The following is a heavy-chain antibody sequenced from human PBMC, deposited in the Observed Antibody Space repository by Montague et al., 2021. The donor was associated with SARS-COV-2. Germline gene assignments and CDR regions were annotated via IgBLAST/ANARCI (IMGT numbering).Heavy chain of an antibody. CDR1: GFSLSTSGIC. Sequence: PALVKTTQTLTLTCTFSGFSLSTSGICVSWIRQPPGKALEWLARIDWDDDKYYSTSLKTRLTISKDTSKNQVVLTMTNMDPVDTATYYCARTAGTDYTGYYYYAMDVWGQGTTVTVSS. D-gene: IGHD3-10*01. CDR3: ARTAGTDYTGYYYYAMDV. CDR2: IDWDDDK. V-gene: IGHV2-70*11. J-gene: IGHJ6*02.